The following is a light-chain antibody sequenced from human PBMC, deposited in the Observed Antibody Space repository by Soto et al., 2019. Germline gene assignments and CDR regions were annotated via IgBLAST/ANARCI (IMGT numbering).Light chain of an antibody. CDR2: GAS. Sequence: VLKQSPGTLSLSPGESATLSCRASQTVSITYLTWYQQKPGQAPRLLIFGASKRATGIPDRFSGSGSGRDFTLTISGLEPEDFAVYYCQQYGSSPLISFGQGTLLEI. CDR1: QTVSITY. CDR3: QQYGSSPLIS. V-gene: IGKV3-20*01. J-gene: IGKJ5*01.